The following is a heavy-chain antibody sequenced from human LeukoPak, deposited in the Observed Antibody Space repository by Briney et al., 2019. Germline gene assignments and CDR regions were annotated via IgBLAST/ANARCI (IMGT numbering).Heavy chain of an antibody. CDR1: GYTFTSYY. V-gene: IGHV1-46*01. J-gene: IGHJ5*02. D-gene: IGHD4-23*01. CDR3: ARASRVTPFDP. CDR2: INPSGGST. Sequence: ASVKVSCKASGYTFTSYYMHWVRQAPGQGLEWMGIINPSGGSTSYAQKFQGRVTMTRDMSTSTVYMGLSSLGSEDTAVYYCARASRVTPFDPWGQGTLVTVSS.